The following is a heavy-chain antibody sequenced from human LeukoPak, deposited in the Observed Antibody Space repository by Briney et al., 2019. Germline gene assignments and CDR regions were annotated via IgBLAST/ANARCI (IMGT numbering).Heavy chain of an antibody. CDR1: GFPFSSYG. V-gene: IGHV3-30*18. CDR2: ISNE. J-gene: IGHJ4*02. CDR3: AKDQYVGSAAVAGDY. Sequence: GGALRLSCAASGFPFSSYGIHWGRQAPGKGLEWVAHISNEDYADSVKGRFTMSRDNSENTLYLQMNSLRAEDTAVYYCAKDQYVGSAAVAGDYWGQGTLVIVSS. D-gene: IGHD6-19*01.